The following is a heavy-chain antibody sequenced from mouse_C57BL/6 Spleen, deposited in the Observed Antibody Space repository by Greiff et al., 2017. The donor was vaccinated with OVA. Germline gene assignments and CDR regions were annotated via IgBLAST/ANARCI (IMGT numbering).Heavy chain of an antibody. J-gene: IGHJ2*01. CDR1: GFTFSSYG. V-gene: IGHV5-6*01. CDR2: ISSGGSYT. CDR3: ARHDYGDYFDY. Sequence: EVKVVESGGDLVKPGGSLKLSCAASGFTFSSYGMSWVRQTPDKRLEWVATISSGGSYTYYPDSVKGRFTISRDNAKNTLYLQMSSLKSEDTAMYYCARHDYGDYFDYWGQGTTLTVSS. D-gene: IGHD2-4*01.